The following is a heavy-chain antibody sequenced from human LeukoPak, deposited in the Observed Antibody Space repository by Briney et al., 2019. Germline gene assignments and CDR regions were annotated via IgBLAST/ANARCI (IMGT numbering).Heavy chain of an antibody. CDR1: GFTFRSYG. CDR3: ARDLSGSWVVATATSHY. V-gene: IGHV3-30*03. CDR2: KSYDGSNK. J-gene: IGHJ4*02. D-gene: IGHD5-12*01. Sequence: PGGSLRLSCAAPGFTFRSYGMHWVRQAPGKGLEWVAVKSYDGSNKYYADSVKGRFTISRDNSKNTLYLQMNSLRADDTAVYYCARDLSGSWVVATATSHYWGQGTLVTVSS.